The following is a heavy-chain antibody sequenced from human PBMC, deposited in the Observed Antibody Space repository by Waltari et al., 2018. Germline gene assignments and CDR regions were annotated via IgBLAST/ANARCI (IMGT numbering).Heavy chain of an antibody. J-gene: IGHJ6*02. Sequence: EVQLVESGGGLVNPGGSLRLSCAASGFSFSNAWMNWGRQAPGKGLEWVGRIKTRADGGTADYAAPVRGRFTISRDDSQNTLYLQMNSLKTEDTAVYYCTPPPYYYYYGMDVWGQGTTVTVSS. CDR3: TPPPYYYYYGMDV. CDR2: IKTRADGGTA. V-gene: IGHV3-15*07. CDR1: GFSFSNAW.